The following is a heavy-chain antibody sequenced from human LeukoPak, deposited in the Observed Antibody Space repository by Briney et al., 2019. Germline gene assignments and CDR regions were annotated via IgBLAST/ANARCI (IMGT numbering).Heavy chain of an antibody. CDR3: ARDVGYSYGYFGH. J-gene: IGHJ4*02. Sequence: ASVKVSCKASGYTFTDYTIHWVRQPPGQRLEWMGWINAGNGDTKYSQNFQGRVAITRVTSASTAHMELSSLRSEDTAVYFCARDVGYSYGYFGHWGQGTLVTVSS. D-gene: IGHD5-18*01. CDR1: GYTFTDYT. V-gene: IGHV1-3*01. CDR2: INAGNGDT.